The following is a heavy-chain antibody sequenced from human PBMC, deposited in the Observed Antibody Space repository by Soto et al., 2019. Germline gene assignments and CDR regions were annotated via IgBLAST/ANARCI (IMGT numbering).Heavy chain of an antibody. CDR1: GFSFNAYW. D-gene: IGHD6-19*01. CDR2: IKQDGSEK. CDR3: TREGYTSGCDY. J-gene: IGHJ4*02. Sequence: HPGGSLRLSCAASGFSFNAYWMSWVRQAPGKGLEWVANIKQDGSEKYYVDSVKGRFTISRDNAKNSLDLQMNSLRAEDTAVYYCTREGYTSGCDYWGQGILVTVSS. V-gene: IGHV3-7*03.